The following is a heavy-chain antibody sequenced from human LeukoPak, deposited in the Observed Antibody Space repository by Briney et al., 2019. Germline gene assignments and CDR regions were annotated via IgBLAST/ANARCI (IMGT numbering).Heavy chain of an antibody. D-gene: IGHD6-19*01. Sequence: GGSLRLSCAASGFTFSSYGIHWVRQAPGKGLEWVSAISGSGGSTYYADSVKGRFTISRDNSKNTLYLQMNSLRAEDTAVYYCAKAVAGTDYYYYMDVWGKGTTVTISS. CDR3: AKAVAGTDYYYYMDV. CDR2: ISGSGGST. J-gene: IGHJ6*03. CDR1: GFTFSSYG. V-gene: IGHV3-23*01.